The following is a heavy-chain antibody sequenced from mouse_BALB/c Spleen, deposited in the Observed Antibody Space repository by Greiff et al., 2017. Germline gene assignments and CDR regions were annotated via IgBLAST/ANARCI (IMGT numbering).Heavy chain of an antibody. V-gene: IGHV3-2*02. CDR1: GYSITSDYA. CDR2: ISYSGST. J-gene: IGHJ2*01. Sequence: DVQLVESGPGLVKPSQSLSLTCTVTGYSITSDYAWNWIRQFPGNKLEWMGYISYSGSTSYNPSLKSRISITRDTSKNQFFLQLNSVTTEDTATYYCARWRGGSLDYWGQGTTLTVSS. CDR3: ARWRGGSLDY.